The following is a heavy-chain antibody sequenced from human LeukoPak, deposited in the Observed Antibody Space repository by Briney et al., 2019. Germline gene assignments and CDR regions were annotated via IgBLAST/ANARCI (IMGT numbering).Heavy chain of an antibody. J-gene: IGHJ4*02. CDR2: ISYSSGTI. V-gene: IGHV3-48*02. CDR3: ARDGSGNFDY. Sequence: GSLRLSCVASGFTVSNNYMSWVRQAPGKGLEWLSYISYSSGTIHYADSVKGRFTISRDNAKNSLYLQMNSLRDEDTAMYYCARDGSGNFDYWGQGSLVTVSS. D-gene: IGHD1-1*01. CDR1: GFTVSNNY.